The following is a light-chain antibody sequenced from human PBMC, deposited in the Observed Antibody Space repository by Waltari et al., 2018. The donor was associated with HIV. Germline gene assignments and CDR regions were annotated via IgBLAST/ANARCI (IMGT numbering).Light chain of an antibody. J-gene: IGLJ2*01. V-gene: IGLV1-40*03. CDR1: SSNLGARYD. CDR2: GHS. Sequence: QSVLTPPPSVSGAPGPRVTISCTGSSSNLGARYDVHWYQHFPGRAPKLPIHGHSNRASGVPGRFSGSRSGASASLAITGLRAEDEADYYCQSYDSSLSVVFGGGTTLTVL. CDR3: QSYDSSLSVV.